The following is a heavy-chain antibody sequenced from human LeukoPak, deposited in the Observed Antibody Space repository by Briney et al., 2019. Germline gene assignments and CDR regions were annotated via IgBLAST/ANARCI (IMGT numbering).Heavy chain of an antibody. CDR1: GFTFSDYY. Sequence: PGGSLRLSCAASGFTFSDYYMSWIRQAPGKGLEWVSYISSSGSTIYYADSVKGRFTISRDNAKNSLYLQMNSLRAEDTALYYCAKSRGRGIAAADFDYWGQGTLVTVSS. D-gene: IGHD6-13*01. V-gene: IGHV3-11*01. J-gene: IGHJ4*02. CDR2: ISSSGSTI. CDR3: AKSRGRGIAAADFDY.